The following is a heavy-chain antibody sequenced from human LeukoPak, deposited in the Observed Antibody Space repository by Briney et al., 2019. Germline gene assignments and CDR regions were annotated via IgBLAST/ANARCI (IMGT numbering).Heavy chain of an antibody. CDR1: GFIFTNAW. CDR3: TTRHDGDYYQSFDY. CDR2: IKSRSDGETT. D-gene: IGHD4-17*01. Sequence: GGSLRLSCAASGFIFTNAWMCWVRQVPGKGLEWVGRIKSRSDGETTDYAAPVKGRFSISRDDSKSTLYLQMSSLKTEDTAVYYCTTRHDGDYYQSFDYWSQGTLVTVSS. J-gene: IGHJ4*02. V-gene: IGHV3-15*01.